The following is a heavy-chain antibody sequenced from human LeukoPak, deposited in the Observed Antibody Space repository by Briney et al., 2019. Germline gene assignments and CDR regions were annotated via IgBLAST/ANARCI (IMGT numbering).Heavy chain of an antibody. CDR2: INHSGST. CDR1: GGSFSGYY. J-gene: IGHJ6*02. V-gene: IGHV4-34*01. CDR3: ARFIVVVVESYYGMDV. D-gene: IGHD2-15*01. Sequence: SETLSLTCAVYGGSFSGYYWSWIRQPPGKGLEWIGEINHSGSTNYNPSLKSRVTISVDTSKNQFSLKLSSVTAADTAVYYCARFIVVVVESYYGMDVWGQGTTVTVSS.